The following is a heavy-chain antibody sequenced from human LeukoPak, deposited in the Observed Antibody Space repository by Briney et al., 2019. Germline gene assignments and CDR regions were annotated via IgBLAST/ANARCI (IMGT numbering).Heavy chain of an antibody. V-gene: IGHV3-30*02. CDR2: RRFDGSNK. CDR3: ARGDGYCSSASCSGN. D-gene: IGHD2-2*03. J-gene: IGHJ4*02. CDR1: GFTLNTYG. Sequence: GGSLRLSCAASGFTLNTYGMHWVRQAPGKGLEWVAFRRFDGSNKYYADSVKGRFTISRDNSKNTLYLQMKSLRPEDTAVYYCARGDGYCSSASCSGNWGQGTLVTVSS.